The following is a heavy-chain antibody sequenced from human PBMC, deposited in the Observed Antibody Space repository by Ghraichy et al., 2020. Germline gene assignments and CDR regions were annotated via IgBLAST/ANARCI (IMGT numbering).Heavy chain of an antibody. V-gene: IGHV4-34*01. Sequence: SETLSLTCAVYGGSFSGYYWSWIRQPPGKGLEWIGEINHSGSTNYNPSLKSRVTISVDTSKNQFSLKLSSVTAADTAVYYCARVFGSGSYYWRAGIDYWGQGTLVTVSS. J-gene: IGHJ4*02. CDR2: INHSGST. D-gene: IGHD3-10*01. CDR3: ARVFGSGSYYWRAGIDY. CDR1: GGSFSGYY.